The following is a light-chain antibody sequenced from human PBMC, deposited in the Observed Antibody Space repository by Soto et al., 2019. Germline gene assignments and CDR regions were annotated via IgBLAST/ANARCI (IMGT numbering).Light chain of an antibody. J-gene: IGKJ2*01. CDR1: QSVTNNY. Sequence: ESVLTQSPGTLSLSPGERATLSCRSTQSVTNNYFAWYQQKPGQSPRLLIYGVSSRATDIPDRFRGSGSGTDCNLTISRLETEDVVVYYCLQYSTLPHTFGQGTKLEVK. CDR2: GVS. CDR3: LQYSTLPHT. V-gene: IGKV3-20*01.